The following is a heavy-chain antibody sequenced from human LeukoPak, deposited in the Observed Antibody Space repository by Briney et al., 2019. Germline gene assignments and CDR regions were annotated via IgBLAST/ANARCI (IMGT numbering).Heavy chain of an antibody. V-gene: IGHV7-4-1*02. CDR3: AREKKAVAGRRIDY. Sequence: GASVKVSCKASGYTFTSYATNWVRQAPGQGLEWMGWINTNTGNPTYAQGFTGRFVFSLDTSVSTAYLQISSLKAEDTAVYYCAREKKAVAGRRIDYWGQGTLVTVSS. J-gene: IGHJ4*02. CDR1: GYTFTSYA. D-gene: IGHD6-19*01. CDR2: INTNTGNP.